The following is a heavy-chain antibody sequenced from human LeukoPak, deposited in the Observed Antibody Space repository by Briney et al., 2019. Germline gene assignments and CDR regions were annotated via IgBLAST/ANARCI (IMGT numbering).Heavy chain of an antibody. D-gene: IGHD3-10*01. CDR1: GYRFTSYW. CDR2: IYPGDSET. V-gene: IGHV5-51*01. Sequence: GESLKISCKGSGYRFTSYWIGWVRQMPGKGLEWMGIIYPGDSETRYSPSFQGQVTISADKSISTAYLQWSSLKASDTAMYYCARREPLWFGESNPPDYWGQGTLVIVSS. J-gene: IGHJ4*02. CDR3: ARREPLWFGESNPPDY.